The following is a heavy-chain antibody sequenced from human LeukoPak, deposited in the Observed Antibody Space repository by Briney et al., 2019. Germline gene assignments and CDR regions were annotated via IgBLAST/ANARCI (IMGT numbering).Heavy chain of an antibody. D-gene: IGHD4-17*01. Sequence: AGGSLRLSCAASGFTFSSFCMNWVRQAPGKGLEWVSYISNSGSDKYYVDSVKGRFTISRDNAKNSLYLQMNSLRAEDTALYYCARAPGEGCLDPWGQGTLVTVSS. V-gene: IGHV3-21*05. J-gene: IGHJ5*02. CDR3: ARAPGEGCLDP. CDR2: ISNSGSDK. CDR1: GFTFSSFC.